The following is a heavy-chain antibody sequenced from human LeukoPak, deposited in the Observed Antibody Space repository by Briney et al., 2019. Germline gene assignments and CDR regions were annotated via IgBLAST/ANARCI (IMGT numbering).Heavy chain of an antibody. CDR2: ISPSSGNT. CDR3: ARGIPLGY. CDR1: GYTFTSYD. V-gene: IGHV1-8*01. Sequence: ASVKVSCKASGYTFTSYDINWVRQATGQGLEWMGWISPSSGNTGYAQKFQGRLTMSRSTSISTAYMELSSLISEDTAIYYCARGIPLGYWGQGTLVTVSS. J-gene: IGHJ4*02.